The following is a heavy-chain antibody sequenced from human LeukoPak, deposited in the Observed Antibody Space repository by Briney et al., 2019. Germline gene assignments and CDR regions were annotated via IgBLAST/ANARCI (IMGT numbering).Heavy chain of an antibody. CDR3: ARHYYGSGSYLSYMDV. CDR1: GGSFSGYY. Sequence: PSETLSLTCAVYGGSFSGYYWSWLRQPPGKGLEWIGEINHSGSTNYNPSLKSRLTISVDTSKNQFSLKLSSVTAADTAVYYCARHYYGSGSYLSYMDVWGKGTTVTISS. CDR2: INHSGST. J-gene: IGHJ6*03. V-gene: IGHV4-34*01. D-gene: IGHD3-10*01.